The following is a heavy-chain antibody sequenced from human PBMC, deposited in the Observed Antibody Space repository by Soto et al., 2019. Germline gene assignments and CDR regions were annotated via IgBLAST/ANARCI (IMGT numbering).Heavy chain of an antibody. CDR2: INAHSGGT. CDR3: TKDLTRQLAYWLDP. V-gene: IGHV1-2*02. J-gene: IGHJ5*02. Sequence: ASVKVSCKASGFSFTGYYIHWLRQAPGQGLEWMGWINAHSGGTEYAQKFQGRVTLTRDTSIATAYLTLTSLTSDDTALYYCTKDLTRQLAYWLDPWGQGTQVTVSS. CDR1: GFSFTGYY. D-gene: IGHD6-6*01.